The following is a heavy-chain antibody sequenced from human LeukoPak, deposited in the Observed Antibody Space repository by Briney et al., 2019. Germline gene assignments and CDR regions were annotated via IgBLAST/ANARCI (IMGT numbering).Heavy chain of an antibody. CDR2: IYYSGST. D-gene: IGHD3-10*01. Sequence: SETLSLTCTVSGGSISSYYWSWIRQPAGKGLEWIGNIYYSGSTHYNPSLKSRVTISIDTSKNQFSLKLSSVTAADTAVYYCARLRVRGVIMYYFDYWGQGTLVTVSS. CDR3: ARLRVRGVIMYYFDY. CDR1: GGSISSYY. J-gene: IGHJ4*02. V-gene: IGHV4-59*08.